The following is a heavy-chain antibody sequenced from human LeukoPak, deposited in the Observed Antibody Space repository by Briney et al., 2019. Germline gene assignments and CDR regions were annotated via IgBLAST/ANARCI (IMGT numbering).Heavy chain of an antibody. CDR1: GYTFTSYG. V-gene: IGHV1-18*01. D-gene: IGHD2-15*01. CDR2: ISAYNGNT. J-gene: IGHJ4*02. Sequence: GASVKVSCKASGYTFTSYGISWVRQAPGQGLEWMGWISAYNGNTNYAQKLQGRVTMTTDTSTSTAYMELRSLRSDGTAVYYCARDERYCSGGSCYYGGEGYWGQGTLVTVSS. CDR3: ARDERYCSGGSCYYGGEGY.